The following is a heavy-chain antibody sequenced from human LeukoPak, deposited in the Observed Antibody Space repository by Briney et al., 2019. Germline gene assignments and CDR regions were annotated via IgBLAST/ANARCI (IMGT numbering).Heavy chain of an antibody. CDR1: GGSISSYY. Sequence: SETLSLTCTVSGGSISSYYWSWIRQPPGKGLEWIGYIYYSGSTNYNPSLKSRVTISVDTSKNQFSLKLSSVTTADTAVYYCARDQPVLYGMDVWGQGTTVTVSS. CDR2: IYYSGST. D-gene: IGHD1-14*01. CDR3: ARDQPVLYGMDV. V-gene: IGHV4-59*01. J-gene: IGHJ6*02.